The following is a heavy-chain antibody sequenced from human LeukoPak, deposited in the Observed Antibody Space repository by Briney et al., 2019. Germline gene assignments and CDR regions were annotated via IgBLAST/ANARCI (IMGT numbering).Heavy chain of an antibody. CDR2: LSGSGDST. Sequence: GSLRLSCAASGFTLSRYSMNWVRQAPGKGLEWVSALSGSGDSTYYADSVKGRFTISRDNSKNTLYLQMNSLRAEDTAVYYCAKDADYGSGSEVTDWGQGTLVTVSS. D-gene: IGHD3-10*01. J-gene: IGHJ4*02. V-gene: IGHV3-23*01. CDR3: AKDADYGSGSEVTD. CDR1: GFTLSRYS.